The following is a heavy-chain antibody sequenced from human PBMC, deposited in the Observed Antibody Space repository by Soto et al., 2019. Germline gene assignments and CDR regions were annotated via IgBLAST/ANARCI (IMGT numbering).Heavy chain of an antibody. V-gene: IGHV3-23*01. CDR2: ISGSGGST. Sequence: GGSLRLSCAASGFTFSSYAMSWVRQAPGKGLEWVSAISGSGGSTYYADSVKGRFTISRDNSKNTLYLQMNSLRAEDTAVYYCAKDIVVVPASNDAFDIWGQETMVTVTS. CDR1: GFTFSSYA. D-gene: IGHD2-2*01. CDR3: AKDIVVVPASNDAFDI. J-gene: IGHJ3*02.